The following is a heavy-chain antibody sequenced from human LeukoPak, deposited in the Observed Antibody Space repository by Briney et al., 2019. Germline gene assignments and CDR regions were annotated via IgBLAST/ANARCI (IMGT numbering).Heavy chain of an antibody. CDR1: GGSVSSGSYY. CDR2: IYYSGST. Sequence: SETLSLTCTVSGGSVSSGSYYWSWIRQPPGKGLEWIGYIYYSGSTNYNPSLKSRVTISVDTSKNQFSLKLSSVTAADTAVYYCARRGITGTRHFDYWGQGTLVTVSS. J-gene: IGHJ4*02. CDR3: ARRGITGTRHFDY. D-gene: IGHD1-20*01. V-gene: IGHV4-61*01.